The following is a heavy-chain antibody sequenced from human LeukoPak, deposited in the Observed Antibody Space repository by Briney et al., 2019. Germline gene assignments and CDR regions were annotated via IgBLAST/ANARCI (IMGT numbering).Heavy chain of an antibody. V-gene: IGHV1-24*01. CDR2: FDPEDGET. J-gene: IGHJ4*02. CDR3: ATAVGGTAYYFDY. CDR1: GYTFTSYY. D-gene: IGHD3-16*01. Sequence: ASVKVSCKASGYTFTSYYMHWVRQAPGKGLEWMGGFDPEDGETIYAQKFQGRVTMTEDTSTDTAYMELSSLRSEDTAVYYCATAVGGTAYYFDYWGQGTLVTVSS.